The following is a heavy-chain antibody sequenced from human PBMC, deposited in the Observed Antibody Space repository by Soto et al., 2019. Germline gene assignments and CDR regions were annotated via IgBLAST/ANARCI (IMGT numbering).Heavy chain of an antibody. CDR3: ARVLKSSGWDNDVFDI. J-gene: IGHJ3*02. Sequence: GGSLRLSCAASGFIFSRYTMNWVRQAPGKGLEWVSSIGGSGGGTRYADSVKGRFIISRDNAENTMYLQMNYLRVEDTAVYYCARVLKSSGWDNDVFDIWGQGTMVTVSS. CDR2: IGGSGGGT. D-gene: IGHD6-19*01. CDR1: GFIFSRYT. V-gene: IGHV3-23*01.